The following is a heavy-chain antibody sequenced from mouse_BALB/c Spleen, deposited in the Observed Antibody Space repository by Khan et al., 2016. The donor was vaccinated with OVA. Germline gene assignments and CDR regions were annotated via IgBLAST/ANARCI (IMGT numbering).Heavy chain of an antibody. V-gene: IGHV1-5*01. D-gene: IGHD2-1*01. CDR3: TDVNYVGWFAY. CDR1: GYSFTSYW. CDR2: IYPGNSDT. Sequence: VQLQQSGTVLARPGASVKMSCKASGYSFTSYWMHWVKQRPGQGLEWIGAIYPGNSDTSYNQKFKGKAKLTAVTSASTAYMELSSLTNEDSAVYYCTDVNYVGWFAYWGQGTLVTVSA. J-gene: IGHJ3*01.